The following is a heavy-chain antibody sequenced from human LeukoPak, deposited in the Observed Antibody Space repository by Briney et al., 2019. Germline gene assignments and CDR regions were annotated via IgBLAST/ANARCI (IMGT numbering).Heavy chain of an antibody. CDR2: INHSGST. J-gene: IGHJ4*02. V-gene: IGHV4-34*01. CDR1: GGSFSGYY. CDR3: ARGKGWLRGSFFDY. D-gene: IGHD5-12*01. Sequence: PSETLSLTCAVYGGSFSGYYWSWIRQPPGKGLEWIGEINHSGSTNYNPSLKNRVTISVDTSKNQFSLKLSSVTAADTAVYYRARGKGWLRGSFFDYWGQGTLVTVSS.